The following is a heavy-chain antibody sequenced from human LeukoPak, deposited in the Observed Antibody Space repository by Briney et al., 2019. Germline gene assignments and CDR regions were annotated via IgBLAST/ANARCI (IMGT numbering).Heavy chain of an antibody. D-gene: IGHD3-10*01. CDR1: GGSISSSSYY. Sequence: PSETLSLTCTVSGGSISSSSYYWGWIRQPPGKGLEWVGSIYYSGNTYYNPSLKSRVTISVDTSKNQFSLKLSSVTAADTAVYYCASSTTMVRGDLHDAFDMWGQGTMVTVSS. CDR2: IYYSGNT. CDR3: ASSTTMVRGDLHDAFDM. J-gene: IGHJ3*02. V-gene: IGHV4-39*01.